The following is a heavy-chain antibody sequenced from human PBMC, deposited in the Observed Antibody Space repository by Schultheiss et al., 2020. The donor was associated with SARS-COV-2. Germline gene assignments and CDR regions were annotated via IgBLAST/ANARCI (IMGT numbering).Heavy chain of an antibody. CDR3: ARSMGSSWSYYYYGMDV. Sequence: SETLSLTCTVSGGSVSSGSYYWSWIRQPPGKGLEWIGYIYYSGSTNYNPSLKSRVTISVDTSKNQFSLKLSSVTAADTAVYYCARSMGSSWSYYYYGMDVWGQGTTVTVSS. CDR1: GGSVSSGSYY. D-gene: IGHD6-13*01. CDR2: IYYSGST. J-gene: IGHJ6*02. V-gene: IGHV4-61*01.